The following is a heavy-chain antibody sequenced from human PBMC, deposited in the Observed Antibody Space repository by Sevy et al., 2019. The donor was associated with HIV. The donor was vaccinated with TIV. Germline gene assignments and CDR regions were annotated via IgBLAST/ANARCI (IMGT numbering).Heavy chain of an antibody. D-gene: IGHD6-19*01. V-gene: IGHV5-51*01. J-gene: IGHJ5*02. CDR2: IYPGDSDT. Sequence: GESLKISCKGSGYSFTSYWIGWVRQMPGKGLEWMGIIYPGDSDTRYSPSFQGQVTISADKSISTAYLQWSSLKASDTAMYYCARRARYSSGWLPRGWSDPWGQGTLVTVSS. CDR1: GYSFTSYW. CDR3: ARRARYSSGWLPRGWSDP.